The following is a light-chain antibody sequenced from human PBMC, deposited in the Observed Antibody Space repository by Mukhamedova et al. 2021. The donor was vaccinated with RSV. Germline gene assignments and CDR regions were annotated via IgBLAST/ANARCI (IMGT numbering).Light chain of an antibody. CDR3: CSYAGSSTSWV. J-gene: IGLJ3*02. CDR2: EVS. V-gene: IGLV2-23*02. Sequence: TISCTGTSSDVGGYNYVSWYQQHPGKAPKLMIYEVSKRPSGVSNRFSGSKSGNTASLTISGLQAEDEADYYCCSYAGSSTSWV. CDR1: SSDVGGYNY.